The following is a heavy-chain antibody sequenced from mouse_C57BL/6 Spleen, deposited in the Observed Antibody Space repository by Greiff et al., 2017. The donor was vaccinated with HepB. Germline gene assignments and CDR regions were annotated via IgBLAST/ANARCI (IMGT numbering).Heavy chain of an antibody. D-gene: IGHD1-1*01. Sequence: GGGLVQPKGSLKLSCAASGFSFNTYAMNWVRQAPGKGLEWVARIRSKSNNYATYYADSVKDRFTISRDDSESMLYLQMNNLKTEDTAMYYCVRQSYGMDYWGQGTSVTVSS. CDR2: IRSKSNNYAT. V-gene: IGHV10-1*01. J-gene: IGHJ4*01. CDR1: GFSFNTYA. CDR3: VRQSYGMDY.